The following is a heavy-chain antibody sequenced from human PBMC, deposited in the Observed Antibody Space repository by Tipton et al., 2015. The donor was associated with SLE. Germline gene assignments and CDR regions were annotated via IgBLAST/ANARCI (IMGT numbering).Heavy chain of an antibody. Sequence: LSLTCTVSGGSIRGQYWSWIRQAPGKGLEWMAFIRYDGRDKNYADSVKGRFTISRDNSKNTLYLQMNSLRAEDTAVYYCAKDSSGWYEGVFDYWGQGTLVTVSS. D-gene: IGHD6-19*01. CDR1: GGSIRGQY. CDR2: IRYDGRDK. J-gene: IGHJ4*02. CDR3: AKDSSGWYEGVFDY. V-gene: IGHV3-30*02.